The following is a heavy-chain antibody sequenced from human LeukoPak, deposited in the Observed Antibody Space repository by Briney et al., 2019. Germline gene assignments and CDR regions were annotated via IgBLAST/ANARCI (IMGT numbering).Heavy chain of an antibody. CDR3: TRDPDG. Sequence: GGSLRLSCAASGFSVTNYFMRWVRRAPGKGLEWVSVIYSGGNTFHADSVKGRFIPSRDISKNTLYLQMNSLRADDTAVYYCTRDPDGWGQGTLVTVSS. CDR2: IYSGGNT. J-gene: IGHJ4*02. V-gene: IGHV3-66*01. CDR1: GFSVTNYF.